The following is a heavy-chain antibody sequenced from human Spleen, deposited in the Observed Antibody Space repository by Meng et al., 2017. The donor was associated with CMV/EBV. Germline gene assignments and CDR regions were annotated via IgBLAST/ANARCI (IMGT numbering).Heavy chain of an antibody. CDR3: AKGSQTTVTTIDY. J-gene: IGHJ4*02. D-gene: IGHD4-11*01. CDR1: GFTFSSYG. Sequence: GESLRLSCAASGFTFSSYGMHWVRQAPGKGLEWVAFIRYDGSNKYYADSVKGRFTISRDNSKNTLYLQMNSLRAEDTAVYYCAKGSQTTVTTIDYWGQGTLVTVSS. V-gene: IGHV3-30*02. CDR2: IRYDGSNK.